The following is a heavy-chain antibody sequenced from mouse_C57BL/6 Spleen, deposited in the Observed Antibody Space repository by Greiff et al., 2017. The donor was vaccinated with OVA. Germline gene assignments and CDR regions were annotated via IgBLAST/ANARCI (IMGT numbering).Heavy chain of an antibody. Sequence: QVQLQQSGAELVRPGSSVELSCKASGYTFTSYWMHWVKQRPIQGLEWIGNIDPSDSETHYNQKFKDKATLTVDKSSSTAYMQLSSLTSEDSAVYYCARGSGSTWFAYWGQGTLVTVSA. J-gene: IGHJ3*01. D-gene: IGHD1-1*01. CDR1: GYTFTSYW. CDR2: IDPSDSET. V-gene: IGHV1-52*01. CDR3: ARGSGSTWFAY.